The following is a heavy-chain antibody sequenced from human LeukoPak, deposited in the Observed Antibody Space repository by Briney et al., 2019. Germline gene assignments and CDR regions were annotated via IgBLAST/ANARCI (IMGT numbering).Heavy chain of an antibody. CDR2: ISGSGGST. V-gene: IGHV3-23*01. CDR3: AKAGYQVLRYFDWFTGTDYFDY. CDR1: GFTFSSYG. Sequence: GGTLRLSCAASGFTFSSYGMSWVRQAPGKGLEWVSAISGSGGSTYYADSVKGRFTISRDNSKNTLYLQMNSLRAEDTAVYYCAKAGYQVLRYFDWFTGTDYFDYWGQGTLVTVSS. D-gene: IGHD3-9*01. J-gene: IGHJ4*02.